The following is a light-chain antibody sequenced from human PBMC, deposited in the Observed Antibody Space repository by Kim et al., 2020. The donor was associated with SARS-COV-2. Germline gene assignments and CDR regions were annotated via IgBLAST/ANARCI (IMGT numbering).Light chain of an antibody. Sequence: ALAQTAEVTCGGYRIGTKSVHWYQQRQGQAPVVVIYSDRERTSGIPERFPGSNSGSTATLTLSGGEAGDEADYYCQVWDTNSDHVVFGGGTQLTVL. V-gene: IGLV3-21*04. CDR3: QVWDTNSDHVV. CDR2: SDR. J-gene: IGLJ3*02. CDR1: RIGTKS.